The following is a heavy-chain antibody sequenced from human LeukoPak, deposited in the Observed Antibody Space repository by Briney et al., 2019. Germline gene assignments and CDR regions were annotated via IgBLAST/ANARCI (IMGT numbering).Heavy chain of an antibody. CDR3: ARVPWGVVMSPFDY. J-gene: IGHJ4*02. D-gene: IGHD4-23*01. CDR2: ISYDGNNK. CDR1: GFTFSSYA. V-gene: IGHV3-30-3*01. Sequence: GGSLRLSCAASGFTFSSYAMHWVRQAPGKGLEWVAVISYDGNNKYYADSVKGRFTISRDNSKNTLYLQMNSLRAEDTAVYYCARVPWGVVMSPFDYWGQGTLVTVSS.